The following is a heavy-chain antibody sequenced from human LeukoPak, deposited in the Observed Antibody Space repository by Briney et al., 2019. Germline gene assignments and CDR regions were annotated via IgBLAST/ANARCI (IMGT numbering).Heavy chain of an antibody. V-gene: IGHV3-48*03. J-gene: IGHJ4*02. CDR3: ASGAQSDY. D-gene: IGHD1-26*01. CDR1: GFTFSSYA. Sequence: GGSLRLSCAASGFTFSSYAMSWVRQAPGRGLEWVSSISSSGGTRYHADSVKGRFTISRDNSKNSLYLQMNSLRAEDTAIYYCASGAQSDYWGQGTLVTVSS. CDR2: ISSSGGTR.